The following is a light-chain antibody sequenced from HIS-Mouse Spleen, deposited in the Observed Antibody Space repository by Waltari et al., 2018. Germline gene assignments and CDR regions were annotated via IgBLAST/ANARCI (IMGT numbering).Light chain of an antibody. Sequence: SYVLPQPPSVSVAPGKTARLTCGGNNIGSKSVHGYQKKPGQAPVLVVYDDSDRPSGIPERFSGSNSGNTATLTISRVEAGDEADYYCQVWDSSSDHPYVFGTGTKVTVL. CDR3: QVWDSSSDHPYV. V-gene: IGLV3-21*03. CDR1: NIGSKS. CDR2: DDS. J-gene: IGLJ1*01.